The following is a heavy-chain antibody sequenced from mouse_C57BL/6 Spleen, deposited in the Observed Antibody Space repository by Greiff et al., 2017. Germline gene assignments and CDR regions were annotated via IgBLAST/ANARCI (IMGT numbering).Heavy chain of an antibody. CDR2: IYPGSGST. J-gene: IGHJ3*01. D-gene: IGHD1-1*01. CDR3: VSGSVYEGGFAY. Sequence: QVQLQQPGAELVKPGASVKMSCKASGYTFTSYWITWVKQRPGQGLEWIGDIYPGSGSTNYNEKFKSKATLTVDTSSSTAYMQLSSLTSEDAAVYSCVSGSVYEGGFAYWGQGTLVTVSA. CDR1: GYTFTSYW. V-gene: IGHV1-55*01.